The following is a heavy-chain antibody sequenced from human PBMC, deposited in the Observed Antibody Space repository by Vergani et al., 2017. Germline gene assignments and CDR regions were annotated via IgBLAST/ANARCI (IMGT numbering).Heavy chain of an antibody. J-gene: IGHJ6*03. CDR3: AREAYGDYRPHLYYYYYYYMDV. CDR2: IYTSGST. Sequence: VQLQESGPGLVKPSETLSLTCTVSGGSISSYYWSWIRQPPGKGLEWIGYIYTSGSTNYNPSLKSRVTISVDTAKNQFSLKLSSVTAADTAVYYCAREAYGDYRPHLYYYYYYYMDVWGKGTTVTVSS. V-gene: IGHV4-4*09. CDR1: GGSISSYY. D-gene: IGHD4-17*01.